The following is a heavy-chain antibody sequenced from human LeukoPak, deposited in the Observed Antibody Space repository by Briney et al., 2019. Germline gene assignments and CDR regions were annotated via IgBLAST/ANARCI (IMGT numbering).Heavy chain of an antibody. CDR1: GFTFSGLW. CDR2: INSDGSEG. V-gene: IGHV3-7*03. J-gene: IGHJ3*01. Sequence: PGGSLRLSCAVSGFTFSGLWMSWSRQAPGKGVEWVASINSDGSEGYYADVVKGRFTISRDNAKNSLYLQINSLRAEDTAVYYCARSSYSSSSSVWGQGTMVTVSS. D-gene: IGHD6-6*01. CDR3: ARSSYSSSSSV.